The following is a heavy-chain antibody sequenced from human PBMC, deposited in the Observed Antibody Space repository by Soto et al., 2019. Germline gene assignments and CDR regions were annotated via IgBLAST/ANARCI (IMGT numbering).Heavy chain of an antibody. V-gene: IGHV4-59*01. Sequence: SETLSLTCTVSGGSISSYYWSWIRQPPGKGLEWIGYIYYSGSTNYNPSLKSRVTISVDTSKNQFSLKLSSVTAADTAVYYCARGGYSYGLYYGMDVWGQGTTVTVSS. CDR1: GGSISSYY. J-gene: IGHJ6*02. D-gene: IGHD5-18*01. CDR3: ARGGYSYGLYYGMDV. CDR2: IYYSGST.